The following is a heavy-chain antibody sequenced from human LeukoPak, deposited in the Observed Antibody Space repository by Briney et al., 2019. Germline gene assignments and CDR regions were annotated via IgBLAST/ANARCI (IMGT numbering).Heavy chain of an antibody. CDR3: AKEQLPTYWYFDL. CDR2: ISGSGGST. Sequence: SGGSLRLSCAASGFTFSNYAMNWVRQAPGKGLEWVSVISGSGGSTYHADSVKGRFTISRDNSKNTLYLQMNSLRAEDTAVYYCAKEQLPTYWYFDLWGRGTLVTVSS. D-gene: IGHD5-18*01. V-gene: IGHV3-23*01. CDR1: GFTFSNYA. J-gene: IGHJ2*01.